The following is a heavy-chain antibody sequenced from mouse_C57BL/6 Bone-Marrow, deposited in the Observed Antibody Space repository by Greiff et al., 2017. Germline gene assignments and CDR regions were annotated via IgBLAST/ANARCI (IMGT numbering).Heavy chain of an antibody. CDR1: GFTFSSYA. Sequence: EVQGVESGGGLVKPGGSLKLSCAASGFTFSSYAMSWVRQTPEKRLEWVATISDGGSYTYYPDNVKGRFTISRDNAKNNLYLQMSHLKSEDTAMYYCATQYDGSFDYWGQGTTLTVSA. D-gene: IGHD1-1*01. CDR3: ATQYDGSFDY. J-gene: IGHJ2*01. V-gene: IGHV5-4*01. CDR2: ISDGGSYT.